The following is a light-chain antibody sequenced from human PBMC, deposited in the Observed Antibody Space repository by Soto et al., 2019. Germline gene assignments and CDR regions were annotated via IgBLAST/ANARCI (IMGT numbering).Light chain of an antibody. J-gene: IGKJ2*01. CDR2: AAS. CDR1: QSIASY. V-gene: IGKV1-39*01. Sequence: DIQVTQSPSSLSAVVGDRVIITCRASQSIASYLNWYQQKPGKAPKLLIFAASSLQSGVPSRFSGSASGTDFTLTISSLQSEDFATYYCQQSYNSPYTFGQGTKLEIK. CDR3: QQSYNSPYT.